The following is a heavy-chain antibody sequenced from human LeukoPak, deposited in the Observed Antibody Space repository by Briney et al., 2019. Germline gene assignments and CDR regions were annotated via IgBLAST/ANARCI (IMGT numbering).Heavy chain of an antibody. Sequence: ASVKVSCKASGYTFTGYYMHWVRQAPGQGPEWMGWINPNSGGTNYAQKFQGRVTMTRDTSISTAYMELSRLRSDDTAVYYCARGDDDYYDSSGYYGWGQGTLVTVSS. CDR1: GYTFTGYY. CDR2: INPNSGGT. CDR3: ARGDDDYYDSSGYYG. D-gene: IGHD3-22*01. J-gene: IGHJ4*02. V-gene: IGHV1-2*02.